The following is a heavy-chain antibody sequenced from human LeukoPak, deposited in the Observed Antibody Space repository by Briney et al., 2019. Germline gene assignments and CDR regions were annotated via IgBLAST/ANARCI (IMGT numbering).Heavy chain of an antibody. CDR3: ARPQPDHPIVDGMAFDI. Sequence: PGESLQISCKGSGYIFTSYWIGWVRQLPGKGLEWMGIIYPGDSDTRYSPSFQGQVTISADKSISTAYLQWSSLKASDTAMYYCARPQPDHPIVDGMAFDIWGQGTMVTVSS. CDR2: IYPGDSDT. J-gene: IGHJ3*02. V-gene: IGHV5-51*01. CDR1: GYIFTSYW. D-gene: IGHD3-22*01.